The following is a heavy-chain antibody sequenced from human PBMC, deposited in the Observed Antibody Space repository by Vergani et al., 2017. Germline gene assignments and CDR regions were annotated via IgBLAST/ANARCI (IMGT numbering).Heavy chain of an antibody. V-gene: IGHV4-34*01. J-gene: IGHJ5*02. Sequence: QVQLQQWGAGLLKPSETLSLTCAVYGGSFSGYYWSWIRQPPGKGLEWIGEINHSGSTNYNPSLKSRVTISVDTSKYQFSLKLSSVTAADTAVYYCARQALGPRKTYNWFDPWGQGTLVTVSS. CDR1: GGSFSGYY. CDR3: ARQALGPRKTYNWFDP. CDR2: INHSGST.